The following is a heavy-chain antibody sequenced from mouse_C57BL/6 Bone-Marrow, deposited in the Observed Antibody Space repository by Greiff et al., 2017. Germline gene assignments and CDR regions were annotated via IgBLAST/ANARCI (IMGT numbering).Heavy chain of an antibody. CDR3: ARGLYGA. CDR1: GYTFTSYW. CDR2: IDPSDSYT. Sequence: QVQLQQPGAELVKPGASVKLSCKASGYTFTSYWMQWVKQRPGQGLEWIGEIDPSDSYTNYNQKFKGKAILTADTSSSTAYIKLSSLTSEDSEVYYCARGLYGAWGQGTLVTVSA. V-gene: IGHV1-50*01. J-gene: IGHJ3*01. D-gene: IGHD1-1*01.